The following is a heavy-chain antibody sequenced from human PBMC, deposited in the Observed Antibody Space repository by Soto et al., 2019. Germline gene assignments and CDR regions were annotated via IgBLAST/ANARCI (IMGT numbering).Heavy chain of an antibody. CDR1: GGTFSSYA. CDR2: VIPIFGTA. D-gene: IGHD3-16*01. Sequence: AVKVSCKACGGTFSSYAISWVRQAPGQGLEWVGGVIPIFGTAHYAQKFQGRGTITAGESKSTAYMELSSLRSEGTAVYYCERVVYARGTQRGSAQASSAFDIWGQGTMVTVSS. CDR3: ERVVYARGTQRGSAQASSAFDI. V-gene: IGHV1-69*13. J-gene: IGHJ3*02.